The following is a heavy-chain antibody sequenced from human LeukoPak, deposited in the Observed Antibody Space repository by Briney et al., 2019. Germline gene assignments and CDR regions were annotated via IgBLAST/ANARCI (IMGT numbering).Heavy chain of an antibody. J-gene: IGHJ4*02. V-gene: IGHV3-23*01. Sequence: GESLRLSCAASGFTFSAYSMSWVRQAPGKGLEWVSHISDTVRDTWYANSVKGRFIISRDNSRDTVYLQMSSLRPEDTALYFCAKGNYGGIFASWGQGTLVTVSS. D-gene: IGHD4-17*01. CDR3: AKGNYGGIFAS. CDR1: GFTFSAYS. CDR2: ISDTVRDT.